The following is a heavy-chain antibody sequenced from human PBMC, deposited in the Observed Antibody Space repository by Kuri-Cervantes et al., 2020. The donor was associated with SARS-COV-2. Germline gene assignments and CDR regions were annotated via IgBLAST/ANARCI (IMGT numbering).Heavy chain of an antibody. CDR1: GFTFSDYY. V-gene: IGHV3-11*04. J-gene: IGHJ4*02. CDR3: ARETTRGGYDY. CDR2: ISSSGSTI. D-gene: IGHD5-12*01. Sequence: GESLKISCAASGFTFSDYYMSWIRQAPGKGLEWVSYISSSGSTIYYADSVKGRFTISRDNAKNSLYLQMNSLRAEDTAVYYCARETTRGGYDYWGQGTLVTVSS.